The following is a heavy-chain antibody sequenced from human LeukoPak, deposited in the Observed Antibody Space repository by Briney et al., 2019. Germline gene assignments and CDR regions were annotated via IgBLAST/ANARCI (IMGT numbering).Heavy chain of an antibody. V-gene: IGHV3-23*01. D-gene: IGHD5-18*01. J-gene: IGHJ4*02. CDR3: AKVGWTTAMVGYFDY. Sequence: HPGGSLRLSCAASGFTFSSDAISWVRQAPWKGVGWVSCISGSGGSTYYADSVKGRFTISRDNSKNTLYMQMNSLRAEDTAVYYCAKVGWTTAMVGYFDYWGQGTLVTVSS. CDR2: ISGSGGST. CDR1: GFTFSSDA.